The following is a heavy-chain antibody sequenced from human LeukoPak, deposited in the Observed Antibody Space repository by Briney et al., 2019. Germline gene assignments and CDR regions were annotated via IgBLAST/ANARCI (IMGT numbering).Heavy chain of an antibody. J-gene: IGHJ5*02. D-gene: IGHD2-15*01. CDR2: ISAYNGNT. CDR3: ARSGGGYCSGGSCSKGDNWFDP. Sequence: VASVKVSCKASGYTVTSYGISWVRQAPGQGLEWMGWISAYNGNTNYAQKRQGRVTMTTDTSTSTAYMELRSLRSDDTAVYYCARSGGGYCSGGSCSKGDNWFDPWGQGTLVTVSS. V-gene: IGHV1-18*01. CDR1: GYTVTSYG.